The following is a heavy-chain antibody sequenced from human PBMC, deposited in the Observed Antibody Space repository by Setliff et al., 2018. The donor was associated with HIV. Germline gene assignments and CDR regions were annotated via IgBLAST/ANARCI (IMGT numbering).Heavy chain of an antibody. D-gene: IGHD2-2*01. CDR3: ARLRKEGIVVVPAAMDY. J-gene: IGHJ4*02. Sequence: GASVKVSCKASGYTFSSYGITWVRQAPGQGLEWMGWISAYNGNTNYAQKLQGRVTMTTDTSTSTAYMELRSLSSDDTAVYYCARLRKEGIVVVPAAMDYWGQGTLVTVSS. CDR1: GYTFSSYG. V-gene: IGHV1-18*01. CDR2: ISAYNGNT.